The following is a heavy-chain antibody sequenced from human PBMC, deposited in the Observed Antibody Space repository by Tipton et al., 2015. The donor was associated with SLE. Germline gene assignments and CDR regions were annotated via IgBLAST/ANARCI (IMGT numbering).Heavy chain of an antibody. J-gene: IGHJ4*02. CDR2: IKQDGSEK. D-gene: IGHD6-6*01. Sequence: GSLRLSCAASGFTFSSYWMSWVRQAPGKGLEWVANIKQDGSEKYYVDSVKGRFTISRDNAKNSLYLQMNSLRAEDTAVYYCASPKGVSEPSYFDYWGQGTLVTVSS. CDR1: GFTFSSYW. V-gene: IGHV3-7*03. CDR3: ASPKGVSEPSYFDY.